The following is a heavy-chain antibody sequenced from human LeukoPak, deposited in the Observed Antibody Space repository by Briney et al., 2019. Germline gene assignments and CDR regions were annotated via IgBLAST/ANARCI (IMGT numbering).Heavy chain of an antibody. D-gene: IGHD4-17*01. CDR1: GFTVSSNY. Sequence: GGSLRLSCAVSGFTVSSNYMSWVRQAPGKGLEWVSVIYSGDSTYYAHSVSGRFTISRHNSKNTLYLQMNSLRAEDTAVYYCARGNEYGDYYFDYWGQGTLVTVSS. V-gene: IGHV3-66*01. CDR3: ARGNEYGDYYFDY. CDR2: IYSGDST. J-gene: IGHJ4*02.